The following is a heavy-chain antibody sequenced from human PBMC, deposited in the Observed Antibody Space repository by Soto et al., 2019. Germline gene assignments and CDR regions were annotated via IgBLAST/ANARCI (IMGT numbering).Heavy chain of an antibody. D-gene: IGHD6-6*01. Sequence: QVHLVQSGAEVKKPGASVKVSCKGSGYGFTTYGITWVRQAPGQGLAWMAWISAHNGNTNYAQKIQGRVTVTRDTSTSTAYMELRSLRSDDTAVYYCARGRDGDYWGQGALVTVSS. CDR1: GYGFTTYG. V-gene: IGHV1-18*01. CDR3: ARGRDGDY. J-gene: IGHJ4*02. CDR2: ISAHNGNT.